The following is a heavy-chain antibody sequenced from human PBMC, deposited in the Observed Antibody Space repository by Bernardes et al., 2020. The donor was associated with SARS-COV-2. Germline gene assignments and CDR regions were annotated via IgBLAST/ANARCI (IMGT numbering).Heavy chain of an antibody. D-gene: IGHD3-10*01. CDR1: GGSISSYY. CDR3: ARERRGGTGYFDY. Sequence: SETLSLTCTVSGGSISSYYWSWIRQPPGKGLEWIGYVYHSGSANYNPSLKSRVTISVDTSKNQFSLKLSSVTAADTAVYYCARERRGGTGYFDYWGQGTLVTVSS. CDR2: VYHSGSA. J-gene: IGHJ4*02. V-gene: IGHV4-59*01.